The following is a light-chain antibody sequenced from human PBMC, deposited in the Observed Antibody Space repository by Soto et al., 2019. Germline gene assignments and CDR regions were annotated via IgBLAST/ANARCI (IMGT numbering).Light chain of an antibody. CDR3: SSYAGNSNFV. CDR1: SSDVGAYYF. V-gene: IGLV2-8*01. J-gene: IGLJ3*02. Sequence: QSALTQPPSASGSPGQSVTISCTGTSSDVGAYYFVSWYQQHPGKAPKLLIYEVTKRPLGVPDRISGSKSDTRASLTVSGLQAEYEADYCCSSYAGNSNFVFGEGTKPTLL. CDR2: EVT.